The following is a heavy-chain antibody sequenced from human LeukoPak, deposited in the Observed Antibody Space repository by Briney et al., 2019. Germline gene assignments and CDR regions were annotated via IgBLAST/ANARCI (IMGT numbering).Heavy chain of an antibody. CDR1: GGSISSYY. CDR2: IYYSGST. CDR3: ARVGGSYGGAFDI. V-gene: IGHV4-59*01. D-gene: IGHD1-26*01. Sequence: PSETLPLTCTVSGGSISSYYWSWIRQPPGKGLEWIGYIYYSGSTNYNPSLKSRVTISVDTSKNQFSLKLSSVTAADTAVYYCARVGGSYGGAFDIWGQGTMVTVSS. J-gene: IGHJ3*02.